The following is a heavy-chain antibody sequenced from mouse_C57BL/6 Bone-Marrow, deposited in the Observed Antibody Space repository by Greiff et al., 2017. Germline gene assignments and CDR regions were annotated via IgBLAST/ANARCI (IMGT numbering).Heavy chain of an antibody. D-gene: IGHD1-1*01. V-gene: IGHV1-22*01. CDR1: GYTFTDYN. CDR3: SRGATVVSRGY. CDR2: INPNNGGT. Sequence: VQLQQSGPELVKPGASVKMSCKASGYTFTDYNMHWVKQSHGKSLEWIGYINPNNGGTSYNQKFKGKATLTVNKSSSTAYMELRSLTSEDSAVYYCSRGATVVSRGYWGQGTTLTVSS. J-gene: IGHJ2*01.